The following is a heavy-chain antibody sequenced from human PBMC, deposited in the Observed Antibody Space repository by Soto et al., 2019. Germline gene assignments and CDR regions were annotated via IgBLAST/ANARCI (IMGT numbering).Heavy chain of an antibody. CDR2: IYYSGST. V-gene: IGHV4-31*03. Sequence: PSETLSLTCTVSGGLISSGGYYWSWIRQRPGKGLEWIGYIYYSGSTYYNPSLKSRVIISVNTSKNQFSLKLSSVTAADTAVYYCARDSSSSSWYFDYWGQGTLVTVSS. CDR3: ARDSSSSSWYFDY. CDR1: GGLISSGGYY. D-gene: IGHD6-13*01. J-gene: IGHJ4*02.